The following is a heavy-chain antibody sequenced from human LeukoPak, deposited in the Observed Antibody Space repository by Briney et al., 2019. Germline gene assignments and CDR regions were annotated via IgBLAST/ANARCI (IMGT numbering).Heavy chain of an antibody. CDR1: GFTFSSYG. J-gene: IGHJ4*02. Sequence: GRSLRLSCAASGFTFSSYGMRWVRQAPGKGLEWVAVISYDGSNKYYADSVKGRFTISRDNSKNTLYLQMNSLRAEDTAVYYCAKSGAVLTGYRALYYFDYWGQGTLVTVSS. CDR3: AKSGAVLTGYRALYYFDY. V-gene: IGHV3-30*18. D-gene: IGHD3-9*01. CDR2: ISYDGSNK.